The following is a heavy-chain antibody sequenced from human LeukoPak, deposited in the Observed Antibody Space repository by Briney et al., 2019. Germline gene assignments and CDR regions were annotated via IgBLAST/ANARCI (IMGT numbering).Heavy chain of an antibody. Sequence: GESLKISCKASGYTFTNYWIGWVRQMPGKGLEWIGTIYPGDSDTRYSPSFQGQVTISADKSISTAYLQRSSLKASDTAMYYCVRSANQGGVWVWGQGTLVTVSS. CDR1: GYTFTNYW. D-gene: IGHD3-16*01. J-gene: IGHJ4*02. V-gene: IGHV5-51*01. CDR3: VRSANQGGVWV. CDR2: IYPGDSDT.